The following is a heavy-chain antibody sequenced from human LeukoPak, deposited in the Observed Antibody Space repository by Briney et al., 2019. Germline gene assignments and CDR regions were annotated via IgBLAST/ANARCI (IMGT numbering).Heavy chain of an antibody. CDR1: GYTFTGYY. D-gene: IGHD3-3*01. CDR2: INPNSGGT. CDR3: AREANPSPLRFLEWLLGWFDP. J-gene: IGHJ5*02. Sequence: ASVKVSCKASGYTFTGYYMHWVRQAPGQGLEWMGWINPNSGGTNYAQKFQGRVTMTRDTSISTAYMELSRLRSDDTAVYYCAREANPSPLRFLEWLLGWFDPWGQGTLVTVSS. V-gene: IGHV1-2*02.